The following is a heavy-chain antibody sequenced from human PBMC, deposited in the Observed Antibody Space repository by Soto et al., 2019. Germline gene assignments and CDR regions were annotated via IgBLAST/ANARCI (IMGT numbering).Heavy chain of an antibody. J-gene: IGHJ4*02. CDR3: ASGGYSYGYRPGYYFDY. CDR1: GYTFTSYG. CDR2: ISAYNGNT. Sequence: GAAVKVSCKASGYTFTSYGISWVRQAPGQGLEWMGWISAYNGNTNYAQKLQGRVTMTTDTSTSTAYMELRSLRSDDTAVYYCASGGYSYGYRPGYYFDYWGQGTLVTSPQ. V-gene: IGHV1-18*04. D-gene: IGHD5-18*01.